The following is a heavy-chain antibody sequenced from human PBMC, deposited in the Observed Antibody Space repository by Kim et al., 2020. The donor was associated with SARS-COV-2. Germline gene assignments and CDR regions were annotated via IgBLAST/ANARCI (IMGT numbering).Heavy chain of an antibody. J-gene: IGHJ6*02. CDR3: ARDRVDEVITNGGLVYYYYGMDV. Sequence: SETLSLTCTVSGGSISSYYWSWIRQPPGKGLEWIGYIYYSGSTNYNPSLKSRVTISVDTSKNQFSLKLSSVTAADTAVYYCARDRVDEVITNGGLVYYYYGMDVWGQGTTVTVYS. CDR2: IYYSGST. V-gene: IGHV4-59*13. D-gene: IGHD3-22*01. CDR1: GGSISSYY.